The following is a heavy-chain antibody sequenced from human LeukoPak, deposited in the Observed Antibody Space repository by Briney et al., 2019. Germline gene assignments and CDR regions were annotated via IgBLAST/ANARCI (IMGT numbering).Heavy chain of an antibody. V-gene: IGHV3-74*01. CDR2: IHSDGSTI. D-gene: IGHD3-10*01. J-gene: IGHJ6*03. CDR3: ARGGGSAASGSQVRVDYMDV. CDR1: GIILSSYW. Sequence: GGSLRLSCAASGIILSSYWMSWVRQAPGKGLVWVSLIHSDGSTIIYADSVKGRFTISRDNAKKTLYLQMDSLRVDDMAVYFCARGGGSAASGSQVRVDYMDVWGKGTTVTVSS.